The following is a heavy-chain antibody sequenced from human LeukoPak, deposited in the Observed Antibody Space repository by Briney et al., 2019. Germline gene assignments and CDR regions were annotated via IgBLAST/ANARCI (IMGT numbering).Heavy chain of an antibody. V-gene: IGHV3-74*01. CDR1: GFTFSSYW. D-gene: IGHD2-15*01. CDR3: ARASVVVVAATRGPFDY. J-gene: IGHJ4*02. CDR2: ITSDGSST. Sequence: PGGSLRLSCAASGFTFSSYWMHWVRQAPGKGLVWVSRITSDGSSTSYADSVKGRFTISRDNAKSTLYLQMNSLRAEDTAVYYCARASVVVVAATRGPFDYWGQGTLVTVSS.